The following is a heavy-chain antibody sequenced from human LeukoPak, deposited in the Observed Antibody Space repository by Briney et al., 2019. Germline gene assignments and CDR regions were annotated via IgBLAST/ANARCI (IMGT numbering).Heavy chain of an antibody. CDR3: ARLGFSNSGSYLAPSDY. CDR1: GGSISSYY. CDR2: IYYSGGT. J-gene: IGHJ4*02. V-gene: IGHV4-59*08. Sequence: SETLSLTCTVSGGSISSYYWSWIRQPPGKGLEWIGYIYYSGGTNYNPSLKSRVTISVDTSKNQFSLKLSSVAAADTAVYYCARLGFSNSGSYLAPSDYWGQGTLVTVSS. D-gene: IGHD1-26*01.